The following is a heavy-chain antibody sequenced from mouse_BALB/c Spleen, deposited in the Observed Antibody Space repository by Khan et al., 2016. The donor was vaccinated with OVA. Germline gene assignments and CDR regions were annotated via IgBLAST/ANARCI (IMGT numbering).Heavy chain of an antibody. V-gene: IGHV1-77*01. CDR3: ASSPDGNSFAY. D-gene: IGHD2-1*01. CDR2: IYPGSGST. CDR1: GYPFTDYI. Sequence: QVQLQQSGPELVKPGASVKMSCKASGYPFTDYIMSWVKQRTGQGLEWIGEIYPGSGSTYYNEKFKGKATLTADTSSNTAYMHLSSLTSEDSAVYLSASSPDGNSFAYWGQETLVAVSA. J-gene: IGHJ3*01.